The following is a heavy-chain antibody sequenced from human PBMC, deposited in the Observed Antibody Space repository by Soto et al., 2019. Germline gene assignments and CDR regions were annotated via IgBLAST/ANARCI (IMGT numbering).Heavy chain of an antibody. V-gene: IGHV4-4*02. CDR3: ARGETQQQRDY. D-gene: IGHD6-13*01. Sequence: QVQLQESGPGLVKPSGTLSLTCAVSGDSITSDKWWSWIRQPPGKGLQWIGEIYHSGSTKYNPSLKSPLLISVAKSKNQFSLKLSSVTAADTAVYYCARGETQQQRDYWGQGTLVIVSS. J-gene: IGHJ4*02. CDR1: GDSITSDKW. CDR2: IYHSGST.